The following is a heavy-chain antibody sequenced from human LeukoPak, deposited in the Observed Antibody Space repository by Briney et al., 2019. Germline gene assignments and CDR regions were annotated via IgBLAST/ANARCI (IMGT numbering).Heavy chain of an antibody. CDR2: IYYSVST. J-gene: IGHJ3*02. CDR1: GGSISTYY. D-gene: IGHD6-19*01. V-gene: IGHV4-59*01. CDR3: ARRLSSGSYSEAFDI. Sequence: SETLSLTCTVSGGSISTYYWSWIRQPPGKGLEYIGYIYYSVSTNYNPSLKSRVTISVDTSKNQFSLKLSSLTAADTAVYYCARRLSSGSYSEAFDIWGQGTMVTVPS.